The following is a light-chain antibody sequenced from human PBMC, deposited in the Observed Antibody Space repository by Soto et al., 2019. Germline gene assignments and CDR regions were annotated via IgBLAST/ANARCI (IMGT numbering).Light chain of an antibody. J-gene: IGLJ3*02. CDR2: EVS. V-gene: IGLV2-14*01. CDR1: SRDVGGYNY. CDR3: SSYTTSSTHWV. Sequence: QSVLTQPASVSGSPGQSITISCTGTSRDVGGYNYVSWYQQHPGKAPKLMIYEVSNRPSGVSNRFSGSKSGNTASLSISGLQAEDEADYYCSSYTTSSTHWVFGGGTKLTVI.